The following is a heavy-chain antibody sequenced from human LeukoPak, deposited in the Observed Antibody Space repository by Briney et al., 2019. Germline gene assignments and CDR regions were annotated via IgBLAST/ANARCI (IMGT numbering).Heavy chain of an antibody. Sequence: GSSVKVSCKASGGTFSSYAISWVRQAPGQGLEWMGGIIPIFGTANYAQKFQGRVTITTDESTSTAYMELSSLRSEDTAVYYCARDLGGSGWWTGVDYWGQGTLVTVSS. D-gene: IGHD6-19*01. CDR1: GGTFSSYA. CDR2: IIPIFGTA. CDR3: ARDLGGSGWWTGVDY. J-gene: IGHJ4*02. V-gene: IGHV1-69*05.